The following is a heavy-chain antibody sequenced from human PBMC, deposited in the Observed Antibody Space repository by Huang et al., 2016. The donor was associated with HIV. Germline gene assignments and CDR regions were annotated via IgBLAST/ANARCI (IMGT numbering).Heavy chain of an antibody. CDR3: ARGRGDARGFLGLDF. CDR1: GGSFSGPN. D-gene: IGHD3-16*01. J-gene: IGHJ4*02. Sequence: QVQLHQWGAGLLKPSETLSLTCAVYGGSFSGPNWTWIRQTPGKGLEWIGEINHSGRTKYSPSLKRRVTISLDTSKNQFSRRLRSVSAADTAVYYCARGRGDARGFLGLDFWGQGTLVTVSS. CDR2: INHSGRT. V-gene: IGHV4-34*01.